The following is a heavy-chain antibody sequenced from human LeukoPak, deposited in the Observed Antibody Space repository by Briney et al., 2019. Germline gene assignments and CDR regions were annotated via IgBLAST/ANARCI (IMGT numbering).Heavy chain of an antibody. V-gene: IGHV3-23*01. J-gene: IGHJ4*02. CDR1: GFTFSSYA. Sequence: GGSLRLSCAASGFTFSSYAMSWVRQAPGKGLEWVSGISGSGGSTYYADSVKGRFTISRDNSKNTLYLKMNSLRAEDTAVYYCAKARYCSGGSCYSDYWGQGTLVTVSS. D-gene: IGHD2-15*01. CDR3: AKARYCSGGSCYSDY. CDR2: ISGSGGST.